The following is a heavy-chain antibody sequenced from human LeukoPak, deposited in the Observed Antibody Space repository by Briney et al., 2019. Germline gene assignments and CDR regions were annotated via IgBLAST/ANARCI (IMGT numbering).Heavy chain of an antibody. CDR2: ITPNSGGT. V-gene: IGHV1-2*02. J-gene: IGHJ4*02. Sequence: ASVKVSCKASGYTFTGYYMHWVRQAPGQGLEWMGWITPNSGGTNYAQKVQGRVTMTRDTSISTAYMELSRLRYDDTAVYYCARVGYSGSYRYLYYFDYWGQGTLVTVSS. CDR1: GYTFTGYY. D-gene: IGHD1-26*01. CDR3: ARVGYSGSYRYLYYFDY.